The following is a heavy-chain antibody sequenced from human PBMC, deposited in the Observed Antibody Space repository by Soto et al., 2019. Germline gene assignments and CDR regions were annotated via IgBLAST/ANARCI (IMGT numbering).Heavy chain of an antibody. D-gene: IGHD5-12*01. CDR2: IIPIFGTA. Sequence: SVKVSCKASGGTFSSYAISWVRQAPGQGLEWMGGIIPIFGTANYAQKFQGRVTITADESTSTAYMELSSLRSEDTAVYYCARGLGPRGYSGYDCGYWGQGTLVTVSS. J-gene: IGHJ4*02. V-gene: IGHV1-69*13. CDR1: GGTFSSYA. CDR3: ARGLGPRGYSGYDCGY.